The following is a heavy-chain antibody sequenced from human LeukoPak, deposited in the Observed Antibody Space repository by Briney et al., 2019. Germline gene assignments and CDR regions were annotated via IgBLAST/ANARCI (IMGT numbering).Heavy chain of an antibody. V-gene: IGHV4-38-2*02. D-gene: IGHD4-23*01. Sequence: SETLSLTCTVSGYSISSGYYWGWIRQTPGKGLEWIGSIYHSGSTYYNPSLKSRVTISLDTSKNHFSLKLTSVTAADTAMYYCARDRLRWPKIDYWGQGTLVTVSS. CDR3: ARDRLRWPKIDY. J-gene: IGHJ4*02. CDR2: IYHSGST. CDR1: GYSISSGYY.